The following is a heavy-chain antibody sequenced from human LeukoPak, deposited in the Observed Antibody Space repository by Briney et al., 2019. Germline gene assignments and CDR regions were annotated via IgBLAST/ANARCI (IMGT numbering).Heavy chain of an antibody. V-gene: IGHV3-43*02. CDR2: ISGDGGST. CDR3: AKKGPPRCSGGSCYSPVDY. Sequence: GGSLRLSCAASGFTFDDYAMHWVRQAPGKGLEWVSLISGDGGSTYYADSVKGRFTMSRDNSKNSLYLQMNSLRTEDTALYYCAKKGPPRCSGGSCYSPVDYWGQGTLVTVSS. J-gene: IGHJ4*02. D-gene: IGHD2-15*01. CDR1: GFTFDDYA.